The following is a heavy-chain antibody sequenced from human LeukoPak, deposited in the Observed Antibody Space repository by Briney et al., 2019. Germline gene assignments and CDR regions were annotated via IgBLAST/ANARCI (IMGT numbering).Heavy chain of an antibody. CDR3: SREGIAMVRGVLSFFGY. D-gene: IGHD3-10*01. J-gene: IGHJ4*02. V-gene: IGHV1-2*06. Sequence: SVKVSCKASGYTFSGYYIHWVRQAPGQGLEWMGRINPNFGGTNYAQKFQGRVTITTDKSLSTAYMELSSLRSDDTAVYYCSREGIAMVRGVLSFFGYWAQRPVVSVS. CDR2: INPNFGGT. CDR1: GYTFSGYY.